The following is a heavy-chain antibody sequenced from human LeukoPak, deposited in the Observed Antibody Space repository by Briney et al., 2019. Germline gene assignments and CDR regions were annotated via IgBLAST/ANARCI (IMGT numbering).Heavy chain of an antibody. CDR1: GYTFTSYY. D-gene: IGHD3-10*01. J-gene: IGHJ6*03. CDR2: INPSGGST. Sequence: ASVKVSCKASGYTFTSYYMHWVRQAPGQGLEWMGIINPSGGSTSYAQKFQGRVTMTRDTSTSTVYMELSSPRSEDTAVYYCAREGYYYGSGSYYLWPTPPPDYYYYMDVWGKGTTVTISS. V-gene: IGHV1-46*01. CDR3: AREGYYYGSGSYYLWPTPPPDYYYYMDV.